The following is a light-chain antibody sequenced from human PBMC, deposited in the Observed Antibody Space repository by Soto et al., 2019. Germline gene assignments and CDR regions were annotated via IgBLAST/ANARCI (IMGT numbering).Light chain of an antibody. CDR1: QSVGSSH. J-gene: IGKJ1*01. CDR2: GAS. Sequence: IVLTQSPRTLSLSQGERATLSCRASQSVGSSHLAWYQQKPGQAPRLLIYGASSRATGIPDRFSGSGSGTDFTLTISRLEPEDFAVYYCQQYGSAPWTFGQGTKVDIK. V-gene: IGKV3-20*01. CDR3: QQYGSAPWT.